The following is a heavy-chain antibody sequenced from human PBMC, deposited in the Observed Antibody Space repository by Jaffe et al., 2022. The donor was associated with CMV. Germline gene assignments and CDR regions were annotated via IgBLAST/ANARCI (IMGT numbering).Heavy chain of an antibody. CDR2: ISSGSTTK. J-gene: IGHJ6*02. V-gene: IGHV3-48*02. CDR1: GFTFNSYS. CDR3: ARDKSTNYYDSRHSGGGMDV. D-gene: IGHD3-22*01. Sequence: EMQLVESGGGLVQPGGSLRLSCAVSGFTFNSYSMNWVRQAPGKGLEWVSYISSGSTTKYYADSVKGRFTISRDNGKNSLYLQMNSLRDEDTAVYYCARDKSTNYYDSRHSGGGMDVWGQGTTVTVSS.